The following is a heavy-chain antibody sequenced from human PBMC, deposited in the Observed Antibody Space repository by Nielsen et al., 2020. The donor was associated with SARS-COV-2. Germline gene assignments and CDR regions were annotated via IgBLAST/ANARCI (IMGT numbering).Heavy chain of an antibody. CDR1: GFIFTDYG. CDR3: AKNLHMIVVVTPLDY. CDR2: ISGSGGST. V-gene: IGHV3-23*01. J-gene: IGHJ4*02. D-gene: IGHD3-22*01. Sequence: GGSLRLSCAASGFIFTDYGMHWVRQAPGKGLEWVSAISGSGGSTYYADSVKGRFTISRDNSKNTLYLQMNSLRAEDTAVYYCAKNLHMIVVVTPLDYWGQGTLVTVSS.